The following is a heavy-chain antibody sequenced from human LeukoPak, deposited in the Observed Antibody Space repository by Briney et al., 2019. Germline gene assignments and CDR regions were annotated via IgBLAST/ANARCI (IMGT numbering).Heavy chain of an antibody. D-gene: IGHD3-9*01. J-gene: IGHJ4*02. CDR2: ISSSSSYI. V-gene: IGHV3-21*01. CDR3: ARDLTPAYDILTGYSIPLH. Sequence: GGSLRLSCAASGFTFSSYSMNWVRQAPGKGLEWVSSISSSSSYIYYADSVKGRFTISRDNAKNSLYLQMNSLRAEDTAVYYCARDLTPAYDILTGYSIPLHWGQGTLVTVSS. CDR1: GFTFSSYS.